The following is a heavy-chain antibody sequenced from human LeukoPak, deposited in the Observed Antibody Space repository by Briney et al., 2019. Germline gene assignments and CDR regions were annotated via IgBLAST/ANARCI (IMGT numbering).Heavy chain of an antibody. D-gene: IGHD2-15*01. Sequence: SGGSLRLSCAASGFTFSSYAMSWVRQAPGKGLEWVSAISGSGGSTYYADSVKGRFTISRDNSKNTLYLQMNSLRAEDTAVYYCAKGTPSYCSGGSCYSDYFDYWGQGTLVTVSS. CDR2: ISGSGGST. CDR3: AKGTPSYCSGGSCYSDYFDY. V-gene: IGHV3-23*01. CDR1: GFTFSSYA. J-gene: IGHJ4*02.